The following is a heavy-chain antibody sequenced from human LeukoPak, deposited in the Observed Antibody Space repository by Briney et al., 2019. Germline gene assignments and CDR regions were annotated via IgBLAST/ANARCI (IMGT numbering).Heavy chain of an antibody. J-gene: IGHJ4*02. CDR1: GFTFGRYS. CDR3: ARWGYCSGGSCYDY. CDR2: ISSSSSTI. D-gene: IGHD2-15*01. Sequence: GGSLRLSCAASGFTFGRYSMNWVRQAPGKGLEWVSYISSSSSTIYYADSVKGRFTISRDNAKNSLYLQMNSLRDEDTAVYYCARWGYCSGGSCYDYWGQGTLVTVSS. V-gene: IGHV3-48*02.